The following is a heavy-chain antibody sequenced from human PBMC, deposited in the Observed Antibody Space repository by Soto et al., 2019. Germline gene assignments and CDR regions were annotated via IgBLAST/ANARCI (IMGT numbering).Heavy chain of an antibody. CDR3: ARWGYFDY. CDR2: ISGSDGKT. J-gene: IGHJ4*02. V-gene: IGHV3-23*01. D-gene: IGHD1-26*01. CDR1: GFSFGSYA. Sequence: GGSLRLSCAASGFSFGSYAISWVRQAPGKGLEWVSTISGSDGKTFYADSVKGRFSISRDTSQNTLYLQMNSLRADDTAIYYCARWGYFDYWGQGTRVTVSS.